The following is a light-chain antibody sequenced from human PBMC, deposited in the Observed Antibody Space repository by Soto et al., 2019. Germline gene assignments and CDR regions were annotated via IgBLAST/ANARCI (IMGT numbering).Light chain of an antibody. CDR3: QQYNSYSIT. V-gene: IGKV1-39*01. J-gene: IGKJ5*01. CDR1: QSINRY. Sequence: DIQMTQSPSSLSAFVGDRVTITCRASQSINRYLNWYQQKPGKAPKLLIYTASSLQSGVPSRFSGSGSGTEFTLTISSLQPDDFATYYCQQYNSYSITFGQGTRLEIK. CDR2: TAS.